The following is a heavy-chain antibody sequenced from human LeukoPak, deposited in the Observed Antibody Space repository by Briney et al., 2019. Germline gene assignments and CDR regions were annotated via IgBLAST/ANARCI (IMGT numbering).Heavy chain of an antibody. D-gene: IGHD3-10*01. CDR1: GFTFSSYA. CDR2: ISGSGGST. Sequence: PGGSLRLSCAASGFTFSSYAMSWVRQAPGRGLEWVSAISGSGGSTYYADSVKGRFTISRDNSKNKLYLQMNNPRAEDTAVYYCAKGVSGHDYWGQGTLVTVSS. CDR3: AKGVSGHDY. V-gene: IGHV3-23*01. J-gene: IGHJ4*02.